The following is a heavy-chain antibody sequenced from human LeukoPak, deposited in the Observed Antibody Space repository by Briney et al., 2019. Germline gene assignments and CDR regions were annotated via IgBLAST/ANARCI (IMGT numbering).Heavy chain of an antibody. CDR1: GGSISSYY. V-gene: IGHV4-59*01. CDR3: ARANYYDSSGSTDPGDY. CDR2: IYYSGST. Sequence: SETLSLTCTVSGGSISSYYWSWIRQPPGKGLEWIGYIYYSGSTNYNPSLKSRVTISVDTSKNQFSLKLSSVTAADTAVYYCARANYYDSSGSTDPGDYWGQGTLVTVSS. D-gene: IGHD3-22*01. J-gene: IGHJ4*02.